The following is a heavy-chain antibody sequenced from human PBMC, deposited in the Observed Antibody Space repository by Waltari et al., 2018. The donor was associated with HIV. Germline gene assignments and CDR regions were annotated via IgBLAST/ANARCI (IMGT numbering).Heavy chain of an antibody. D-gene: IGHD5-12*01. CDR1: GFTFSSYT. CDR2: ISVSSSHI. J-gene: IGHJ4*02. CDR3: ARYGGYSGPTLDY. V-gene: IGHV3-21*01. Sequence: EVQLVESGGGLVKPGGSLRLSCAASGFTFSSYTMNWVRQAPGKGLGGGASISVSSSHIYYADSLKGRFTISRDNAKNSLYLQMNSLRAEDTAVYYCARYGGYSGPTLDYWGQGTLVTVSS.